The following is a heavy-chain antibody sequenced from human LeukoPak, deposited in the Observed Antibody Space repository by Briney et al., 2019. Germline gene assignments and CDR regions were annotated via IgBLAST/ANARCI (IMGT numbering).Heavy chain of an antibody. J-gene: IGHJ4*02. CDR3: ARGRGSD. CDR1: GFTFTSYG. Sequence: GGSLRLSCAASGFTFTSYGMNWVRQAPGKGLEWVSYIGSGSATIYYADSVKVRFTISRDNAKNSLYLQMNSLRDEDTAVYYCARGRGSDWGQGTLVTVSS. V-gene: IGHV3-48*02. CDR2: IGSGSATI.